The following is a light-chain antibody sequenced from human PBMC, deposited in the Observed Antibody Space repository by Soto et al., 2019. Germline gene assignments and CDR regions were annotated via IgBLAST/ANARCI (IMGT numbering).Light chain of an antibody. CDR2: SAS. CDR1: QTISSY. J-gene: IGKJ2*01. CDR3: QQTFRTPHT. V-gene: IGKV1-39*01. Sequence: DIQMTQSPASLSASVGERVTITCRASQTISSYLNWYQQKPGAAPKLLIYSASTLQTGVPSRFSGSGFGTDYTLTISSLQPADFAIYYCQQTFRTPHTFGQGTK.